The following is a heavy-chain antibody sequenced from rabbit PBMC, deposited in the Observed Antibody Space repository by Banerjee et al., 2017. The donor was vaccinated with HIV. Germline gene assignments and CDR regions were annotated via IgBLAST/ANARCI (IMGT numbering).Heavy chain of an antibody. CDR1: GFSFSNYY. CDR3: ARDRDGDAGYGSLAL. D-gene: IGHD7-1*01. V-gene: IGHV1S40*01. CDR2: IYAGSSGST. J-gene: IGHJ6*01. Sequence: QSLEEYGGDLVKNGASLTLTCTASGFSFSNYYMSWVRQAPGKGLEWIACIYAGSSGSTYYASWAKGRFTISKTSSTTVTLQMTSLTVADTATYFCARDRDGDAGYGSLALGGPGTLSPS.